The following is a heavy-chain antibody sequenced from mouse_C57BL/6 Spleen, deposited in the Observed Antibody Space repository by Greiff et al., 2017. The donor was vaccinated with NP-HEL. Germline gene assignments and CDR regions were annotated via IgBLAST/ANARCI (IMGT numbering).Heavy chain of an antibody. CDR2: IDPSDSET. CDR3: AIYYDYDAFAY. V-gene: IGHV1-52*01. CDR1: GYTFTSYW. D-gene: IGHD2-4*01. J-gene: IGHJ3*01. Sequence: QVQLQQPGAELVRPGSSVKLSCKASGYTFTSYWMHWVKQRPIQGLEWIGNIDPSDSETHYNQKFKDKATLTVDKSSSTAYMQLSSLTSEDSAVYYCAIYYDYDAFAYWGQGTLVTVSA.